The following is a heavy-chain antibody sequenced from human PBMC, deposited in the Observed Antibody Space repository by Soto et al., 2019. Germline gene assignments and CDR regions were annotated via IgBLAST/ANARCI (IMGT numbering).Heavy chain of an antibody. CDR3: ARHTAASVLPAPGGFDI. V-gene: IGHV4-39*01. J-gene: IGHJ3*02. D-gene: IGHD2-2*01. CDR1: GDSISSSPFY. CDR2: IYYSGST. Sequence: QLQMQESGPGLVKPSETLSLTCAVSGDSISSSPFYWGWIRQPPGKGLGWIGSIYYSGSTYQNPSLKSRVTMSADSSKHQFSLKLSSVTAADTAVYYCARHTAASVLPAPGGFDIWGQGTMVAVSS.